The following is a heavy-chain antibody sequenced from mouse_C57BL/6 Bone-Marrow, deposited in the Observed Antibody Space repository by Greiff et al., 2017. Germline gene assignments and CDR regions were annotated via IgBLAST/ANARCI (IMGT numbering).Heavy chain of an antibody. CDR3: ARSRYHDC. CDR1: GYAFTTYL. CDR2: INPGSGGT. D-gene: IGHD2-14*01. Sequence: VQLQQSGAELVRPGTSVKVSCKASGYAFTTYLIEWVKQRPGQGLEWIGVINPGSGGTNYNEKFKGKATLTADKASSTACKQLSGLTCESSAVYCCARSRYHDCWGQGTTLTVSS. J-gene: IGHJ2*01. V-gene: IGHV1-54*01.